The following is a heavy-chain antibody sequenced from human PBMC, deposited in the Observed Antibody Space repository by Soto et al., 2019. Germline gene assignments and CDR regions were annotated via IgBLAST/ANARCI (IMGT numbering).Heavy chain of an antibody. CDR2: ITANSGSS. V-gene: IGHV3-23*01. CDR3: AKSPEWPNRYFDY. Sequence: GGSLRLSCVASGLTFSRHAMVWVRQAPGKGLEWVSTITANSGSSDYGDSVKGRFTISRDNAGSTLFLQMNSLRVEDTATYYCAKSPEWPNRYFDYWGQGTLVTVSS. CDR1: GLTFSRHA. J-gene: IGHJ4*02. D-gene: IGHD3-3*01.